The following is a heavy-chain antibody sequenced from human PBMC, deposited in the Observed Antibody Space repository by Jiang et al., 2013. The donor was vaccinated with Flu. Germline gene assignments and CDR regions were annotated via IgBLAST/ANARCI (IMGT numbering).Heavy chain of an antibody. CDR3: ARGNAGYSSGWDKEKGWFWYFDV. J-gene: IGHJ2*01. V-gene: IGHV4-59*01. Sequence: GPGLVKSSETLSLTCTVTGVSMTSYYWSWIRQPPGKGLEWIGHMYYSGSNKFQNPSLKSRVTISPDTSKNQFSLELNSVTAADTAVYYCARGNAGYSSGWDKEKGWFWYFDVWGRGTLVTVSS. CDR2: MYYSGSN. D-gene: IGHD6-19*01. CDR1: GVSMTSYY.